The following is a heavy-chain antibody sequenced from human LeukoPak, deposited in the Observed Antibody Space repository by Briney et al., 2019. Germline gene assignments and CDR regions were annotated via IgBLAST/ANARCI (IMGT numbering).Heavy chain of an antibody. CDR1: GFTFSTYS. V-gene: IGHV3-48*01. CDR3: ARDMAREGVLLWFGELLPYYMDV. Sequence: PGGSLRLSCAASGFTFSTYSMNWVRQAPGKGLEWVSYISSSSSTIYYADSVKGRFTISRDNAKNSLYLQMNSLRAEDTAVYYCARDMAREGVLLWFGELLPYYMDVWGKGTTVTVSS. CDR2: ISSSSSTI. D-gene: IGHD3-10*01. J-gene: IGHJ6*03.